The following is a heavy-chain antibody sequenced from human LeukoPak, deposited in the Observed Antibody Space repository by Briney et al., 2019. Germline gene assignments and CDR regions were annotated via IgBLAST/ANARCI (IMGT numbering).Heavy chain of an antibody. CDR3: ARHVPGRDTAMLTDY. CDR1: GGYISGYY. V-gene: IGHV4-59*08. Sequence: SETLSLTCTVSGGYISGYYWSWVRQPPGKGLEYIGYIHYTGSTNYNPSPKSRVTISVDTSKNRFSLKLSSVTAADTAVYYCARHVPGRDTAMLTDYWGQGALVTVSS. J-gene: IGHJ4*02. D-gene: IGHD5-18*01. CDR2: IHYTGST.